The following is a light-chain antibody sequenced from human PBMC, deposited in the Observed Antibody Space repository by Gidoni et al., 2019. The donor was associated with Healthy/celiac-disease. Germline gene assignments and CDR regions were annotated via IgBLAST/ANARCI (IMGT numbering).Light chain of an antibody. V-gene: IGLV2-8*01. CDR2: EVS. J-gene: IGLJ1*01. CDR1: SSDVGGYNY. Sequence: SALTQPPSASGSPGQSVPISCTGTSSDVGGYNYLSWYQQHPGKAPKHMIYEVSKRPSGVPDRFSGSKSGNTASLTVSGLQAEDEADYYCSSYAGSNNLGVFGTGTKVTVL. CDR3: SSYAGSNNLGV.